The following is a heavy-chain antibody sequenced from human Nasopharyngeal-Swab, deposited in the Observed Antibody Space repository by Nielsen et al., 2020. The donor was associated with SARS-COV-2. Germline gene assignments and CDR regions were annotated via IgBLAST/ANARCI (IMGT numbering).Heavy chain of an antibody. CDR2: INHRGNT. Sequence: SETLSPTCNVSGFSIISNHYWGWIRQSPGKRLEWIATINHRGNTYYNPSLESRVTISADTSKDHFFLRVTSVTAADTAVYYCVRLYYDLLTGYFSVGGNFDYWGPGTLVTVSS. J-gene: IGHJ4*02. CDR3: VRLYYDLLTGYFSVGGNFDY. D-gene: IGHD3-9*01. V-gene: IGHV4-38-2*02. CDR1: GFSIISNHY.